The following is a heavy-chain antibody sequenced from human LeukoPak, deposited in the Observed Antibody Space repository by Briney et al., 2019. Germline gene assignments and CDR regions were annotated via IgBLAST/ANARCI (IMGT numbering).Heavy chain of an antibody. CDR3: ARLPPAVVPAASFDP. Sequence: SVKVSCKASGGTFSSYAISWVRQAPGQGLEWMGGIIPIFGTANYAQKFQGRVTITADESTSTAYMGLSSLRSEDTAVYYCARLPPAVVPAASFDPWGQGTLVTVSS. D-gene: IGHD2-2*01. V-gene: IGHV1-69*13. CDR1: GGTFSSYA. J-gene: IGHJ5*02. CDR2: IIPIFGTA.